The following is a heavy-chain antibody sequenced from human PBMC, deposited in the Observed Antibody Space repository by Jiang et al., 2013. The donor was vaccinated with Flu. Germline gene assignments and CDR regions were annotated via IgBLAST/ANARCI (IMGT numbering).Heavy chain of an antibody. CDR3: ARVSRHCSGGSCYSGY. V-gene: IGHV1-8*01. CDR2: MNPNSGNT. D-gene: IGHD2-15*01. Sequence: FTSYDINWVRQATGQGLEWMGWMNPNSGNTGYAQKFQGRVTMTRNTSISTAYMELRSLRSDDTAVYYCARVSRHCSGGSCYSGYWGQGTLVTVSS. J-gene: IGHJ4*02. CDR1: FTSYD.